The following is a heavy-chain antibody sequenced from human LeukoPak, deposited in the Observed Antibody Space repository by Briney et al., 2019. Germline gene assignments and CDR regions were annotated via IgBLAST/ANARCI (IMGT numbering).Heavy chain of an antibody. V-gene: IGHV3-21*01. CDR1: GFTFSSYS. Sequence: GGSLRLSCAASGFTFSSYSMNWVRQAPGKGLEWVSSISSSSSYIYYADSVKGRFTISRDNAKNSLYLQMNSLRAEDTAVYYCARDGREIAAAGYAFDIWGQGTMVTVSS. CDR2: ISSSSSYI. J-gene: IGHJ3*02. CDR3: ARDGREIAAAGYAFDI. D-gene: IGHD6-13*01.